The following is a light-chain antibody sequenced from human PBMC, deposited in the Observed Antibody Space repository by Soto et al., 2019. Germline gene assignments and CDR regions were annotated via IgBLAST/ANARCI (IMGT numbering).Light chain of an antibody. CDR3: ASWDDKLNGVV. J-gene: IGLJ2*01. CDR2: TNN. Sequence: QSVLTQPPSASGTPGQRITISCSGSNSNIGDNTVNWFQQLPGMAPRLLISTNNQRPSGVPDRFTASKSGTSGSLAIRGLQSEDEADYYCASWDDKLNGVVFGGGTKLTVL. CDR1: NSNIGDNT. V-gene: IGLV1-44*01.